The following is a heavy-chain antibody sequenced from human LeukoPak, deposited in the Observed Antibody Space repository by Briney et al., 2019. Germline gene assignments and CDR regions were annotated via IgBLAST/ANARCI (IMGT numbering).Heavy chain of an antibody. CDR1: GFIVNNKY. CDR3: AKAPVTSCRGAFCYPFDY. Sequence: PGGSLRLSCAASGFIVNNKYMTWVRQVPGKGLEWVSASSSSDDGKWYAESVRGRFTISRDTSKNTVYLQMNSLRVEDAGVYYCAKAPVTSCRGAFCYPFDYWGHGTLVTVSS. J-gene: IGHJ4*01. V-gene: IGHV3-23*01. CDR2: SSSSDDGK. D-gene: IGHD2-21*01.